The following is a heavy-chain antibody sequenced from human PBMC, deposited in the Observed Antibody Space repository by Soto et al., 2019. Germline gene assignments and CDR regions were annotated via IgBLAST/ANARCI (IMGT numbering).Heavy chain of an antibody. CDR2: ISAYNGNT. V-gene: IGHV1-18*01. J-gene: IGHJ4*02. Sequence: ASVKVSCKASGYTFTSYGISWVRQAPGQGLEWMGWISAYNGNTNYAQKLQGRVTMTTDTSPSTAYMELRGLRSDDTAVYYCARGYYYDSSGYYHFDYWGQGTLVTVSS. CDR1: GYTFTSYG. D-gene: IGHD3-22*01. CDR3: ARGYYYDSSGYYHFDY.